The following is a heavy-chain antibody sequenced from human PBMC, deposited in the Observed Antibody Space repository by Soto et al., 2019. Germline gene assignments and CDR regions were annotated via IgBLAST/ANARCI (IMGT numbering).Heavy chain of an antibody. V-gene: IGHV4-61*01. CDR2: IYYSGST. CDR1: GGSVSSGSYY. CDR3: ASGRITIFGVVIRYYCYGMDV. Sequence: PSETLSLTCTVSGGSVSSGSYYWSWIRQPPGKGLEWIGYIYYSGSTNYNPSLKSRVTISVDTSKNQFSLKLSSVTAADTAVYYCASGRITIFGVVIRYYCYGMDVWGQGTTVTVSS. J-gene: IGHJ6*02. D-gene: IGHD3-3*01.